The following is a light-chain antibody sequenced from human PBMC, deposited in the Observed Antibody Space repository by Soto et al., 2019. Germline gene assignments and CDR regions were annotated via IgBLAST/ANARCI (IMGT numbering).Light chain of an antibody. J-gene: IGKJ1*01. CDR3: QQYRSWPRT. V-gene: IGKV3-15*01. Sequence: EILLTQSPATLSVSPGETVTLSCRASQNVLSDLAWYQQKPGQAPRLLVYGATTRATDAPAKFRGSGSGTEFSLTISSLQFEDFATYYCQQYRSWPRTFGQGSKVEI. CDR2: GAT. CDR1: QNVLSD.